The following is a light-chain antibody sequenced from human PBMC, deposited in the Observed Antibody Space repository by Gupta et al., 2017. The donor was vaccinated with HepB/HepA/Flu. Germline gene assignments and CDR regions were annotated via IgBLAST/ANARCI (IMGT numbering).Light chain of an antibody. CDR1: SSDVGGYNY. V-gene: IGLV2-14*03. CDR2: DVT. CDR3: NSYTSSSTLV. J-gene: IGLJ3*02. Sequence: QSALTQPASVSGSPGQSIPISCTGTSSDVGGYNYVSWYQQHPGKAPKLMIYDVTNRPSGVSNRFSGSKSGNTASLTISGLQAEDEADYYCNSYTSSSTLVFGGGTKVTVL.